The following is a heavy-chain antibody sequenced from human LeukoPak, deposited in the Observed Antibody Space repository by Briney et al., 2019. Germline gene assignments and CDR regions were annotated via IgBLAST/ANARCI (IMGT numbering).Heavy chain of an antibody. CDR3: ARLGEPGDYDILTGPGDAFDT. Sequence: GGSLRLSCAASGFTFSSYSMNGVRQAPGKGLEWVSSISSSSSYIYYADSVKGRFTISRDNAKNSLYLQMNSLRAEDTAVYYYARLGEPGDYDILTGPGDAFDTWGQGTMVTVSS. D-gene: IGHD3-9*01. V-gene: IGHV3-21*01. CDR2: ISSSSSYI. J-gene: IGHJ3*02. CDR1: GFTFSSYS.